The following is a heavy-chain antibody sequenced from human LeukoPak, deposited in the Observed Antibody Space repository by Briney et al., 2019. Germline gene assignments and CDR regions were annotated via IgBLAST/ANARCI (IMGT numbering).Heavy chain of an antibody. CDR3: ATXXXXXAAIVGYYGMDV. CDR1: GYTLTELS. D-gene: IGHD2-2*02. Sequence: ASVKVSCKVSGYTLTELSMHWVRQAPGKGLEWMGGFDPEDGETIYAQKFQGRVTMTEDTSKDTAYMELGSLRSEATAVYYCATXXXXXAAIVGYYGMDVWGQGTTVTVSS. J-gene: IGHJ6*02. CDR2: FDPEDGET. V-gene: IGHV1-24*01.